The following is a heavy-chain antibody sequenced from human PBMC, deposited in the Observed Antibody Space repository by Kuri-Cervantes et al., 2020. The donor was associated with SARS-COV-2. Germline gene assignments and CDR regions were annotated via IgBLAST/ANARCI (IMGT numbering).Heavy chain of an antibody. D-gene: IGHD2-21*01. CDR2: ISSDGKNK. CDR1: GFNFSTTD. V-gene: IGHV3-30*18. Sequence: GESLKISCVASGFNFSTTDMHWVRQAPGKGLEWVTFISSDGKNKKCMASGKGRFTISRDNSQNTLHLQMKSLRSEDTAMYYCAKDRVGVQDFWGQGTLVTVSS. CDR3: AKDRVGVQDF. J-gene: IGHJ4*02.